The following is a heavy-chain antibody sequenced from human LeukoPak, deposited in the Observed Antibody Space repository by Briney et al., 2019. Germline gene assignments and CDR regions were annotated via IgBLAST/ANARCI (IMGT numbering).Heavy chain of an antibody. V-gene: IGHV3-7*01. Sequence: GGSLRLSCAASGFTFSGWMSWLRQAPGKGLEWVANIKQDATAKYYVDSVKGRFTISRDNAKNSLYPDMNSLRAEDTAVYYCARLVWGTDRYFDLWGQGTLVTVSS. CDR2: IKQDATAK. D-gene: IGHD3-16*01. J-gene: IGHJ4*02. CDR1: GFTFSGW. CDR3: ARLVWGTDRYFDL.